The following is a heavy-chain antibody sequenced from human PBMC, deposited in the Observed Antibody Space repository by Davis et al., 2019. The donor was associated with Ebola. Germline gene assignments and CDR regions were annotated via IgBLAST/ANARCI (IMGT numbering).Heavy chain of an antibody. D-gene: IGHD4-23*01. CDR2: IIPILGIA. V-gene: IGHV1-69*04. Sequence: SVKVSCKASGYTFTNFYMHWVRQAPGQGLEWMGRIIPILGIANYAQKFQGRVTITADKSTSTAYMELSSLRSEDTAVYYCARDDGGNSYYYYGMDVWGQGTTVTVSS. CDR1: GYTFTNFY. CDR3: ARDDGGNSYYYYGMDV. J-gene: IGHJ6*02.